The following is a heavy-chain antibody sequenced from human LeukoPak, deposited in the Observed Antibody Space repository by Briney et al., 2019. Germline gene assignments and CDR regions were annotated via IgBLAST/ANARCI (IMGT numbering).Heavy chain of an antibody. CDR2: IYTSGST. CDR3: AREPVGQLGWDY. CDR1: GGSISSYY. D-gene: IGHD6-6*01. V-gene: IGHV4-4*07. Sequence: SETLSLTCTVSGGSISSYYWSWIRQPAGKGLAWIGRIYTSGSTNYNPSLKSRVTMSVDTSKNQFSLKLNSVTAADTAVYYCAREPVGQLGWDYWGQGTLVTVSS. J-gene: IGHJ4*02.